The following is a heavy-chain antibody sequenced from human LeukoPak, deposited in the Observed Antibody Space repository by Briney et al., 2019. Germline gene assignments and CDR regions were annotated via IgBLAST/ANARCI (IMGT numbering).Heavy chain of an antibody. V-gene: IGHV3-7*01. J-gene: IGHJ4*02. Sequence: PGGSLRLSCAASGFTFSSYWMSWVRQAPGKGLEWVANIKQDGSEKYYVDSVKGRFTISRDNSKNTLYLQMNSLRAEDTAVYYCAKISSSWYRGDYWGQGTLVTVSS. CDR3: AKISSSWYRGDY. D-gene: IGHD6-13*01. CDR1: GFTFSSYW. CDR2: IKQDGSEK.